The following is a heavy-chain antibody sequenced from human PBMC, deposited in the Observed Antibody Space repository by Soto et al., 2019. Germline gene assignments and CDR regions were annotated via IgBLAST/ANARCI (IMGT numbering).Heavy chain of an antibody. J-gene: IGHJ6*03. CDR3: ARVGGWYYYYYMDV. CDR1: GFTFSSYA. CDR2: ISEDGSEK. D-gene: IGHD3-10*01. Sequence: GRSLRLSCAASGFTFSSYAMSWVRQAPGKGLEWVAAISEDGSEKYYVDSVKGRFTISRDNAKNSLYLQMNSLRAEDTAVYYCARVGGWYYYYYMDVWGKGTTVPVSS. V-gene: IGHV3-7*01.